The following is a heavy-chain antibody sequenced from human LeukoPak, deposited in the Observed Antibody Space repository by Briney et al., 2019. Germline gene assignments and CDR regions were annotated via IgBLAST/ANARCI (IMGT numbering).Heavy chain of an antibody. CDR3: AREYIAAAGHSAPYYYYYCMDV. Sequence: PSETLSLTSTVSGGSISSYYWSWIRQPAGKGLEWLGRIYTSGSTNYNPSLKSRVTMSVDTSKNQFSLKLSSVTAADTAVYYCAREYIAAAGHSAPYYYYYCMDVWGKGTTVTVSS. CDR1: GGSISSYY. CDR2: IYTSGST. J-gene: IGHJ6*03. V-gene: IGHV4-4*07. D-gene: IGHD6-13*01.